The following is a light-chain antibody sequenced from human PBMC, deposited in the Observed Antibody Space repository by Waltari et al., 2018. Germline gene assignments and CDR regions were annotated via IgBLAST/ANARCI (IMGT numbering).Light chain of an antibody. Sequence: DIQMTQSPTSLSASVGDTVTITCRASQTTNNYLNWYQQRAGKAPKLLIYAACSLQSGVPSRFSGSGSGTDFTLTISSLQPEDSATYFCQQSSNIPYTFGQGTNLQIK. CDR3: QQSSNIPYT. CDR1: QTTNNY. V-gene: IGKV1-39*01. CDR2: AAC. J-gene: IGKJ2*01.